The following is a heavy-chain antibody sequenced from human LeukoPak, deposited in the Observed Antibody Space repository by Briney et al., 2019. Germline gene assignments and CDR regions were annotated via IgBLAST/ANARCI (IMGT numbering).Heavy chain of an antibody. CDR2: FDPEDGVT. J-gene: IGHJ4*02. D-gene: IGHD3-10*01. CDR1: GYTLTELS. Sequence: ASVKVSCKVSGYTLTELSMHWVRQAPGKGLEWMGGFDPEDGVTIYAQKFQGRVTMTEDTSTDTAYMELSSLRSEDTAVYYCATDNRFGELLLDYWGQGTLVTVSS. V-gene: IGHV1-24*01. CDR3: ATDNRFGELLLDY.